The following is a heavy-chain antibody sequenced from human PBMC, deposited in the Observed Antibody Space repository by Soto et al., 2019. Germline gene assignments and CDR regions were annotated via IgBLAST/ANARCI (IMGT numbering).Heavy chain of an antibody. D-gene: IGHD3-10*01. CDR3: AKGSPTYGLGMDV. J-gene: IGHJ6*02. CDR1: GFTFKSYA. CDR2: ITYVGDNK. Sequence: GGSLRLSCAASGFTFKSYAMHWVRQAPGKGLERVAVITYVGDNKYYSDYVRGRFTISRDNSKNTLYLQMNSLRPEDTAVYYCAKGSPTYGLGMDVWGQGNTVTVSS. V-gene: IGHV3-30*18.